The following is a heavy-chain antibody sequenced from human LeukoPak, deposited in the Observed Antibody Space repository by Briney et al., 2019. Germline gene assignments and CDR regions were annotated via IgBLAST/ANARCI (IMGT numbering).Heavy chain of an antibody. J-gene: IGHJ4*02. CDR2: IYYSGST. V-gene: IGHV4-31*03. CDR1: GGSISSGGYY. Sequence: PSETLSLTCTVSGGSISSGGYYWSWIRQHPGKGLEWIGYIYYSGSTYYSPSLKSRVTISVDTSKNQFSLKLSSVTAADTAVYYCAREVRNVVVVAENYFDYWGQGTLVTVSS. CDR3: AREVRNVVVVAENYFDY. D-gene: IGHD2-15*01.